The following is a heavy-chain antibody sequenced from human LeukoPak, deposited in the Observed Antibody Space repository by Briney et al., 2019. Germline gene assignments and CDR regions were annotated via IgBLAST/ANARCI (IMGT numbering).Heavy chain of an antibody. CDR2: IIPIFGTA. CDR3: ASPGKYQLLGWFDP. CDR1: GGTFSSYA. V-gene: IGHV1-69*01. D-gene: IGHD2-2*01. J-gene: IGHJ5*02. Sequence: SVKVSCKASGGTFSSYAISWVRQAPGQGHEWMGGIIPIFGTANYAQKFQGRVTITADESTSTAYMELSSLRSEDTAVYYCASPGKYQLLGWFDPWGQGTLVTVSS.